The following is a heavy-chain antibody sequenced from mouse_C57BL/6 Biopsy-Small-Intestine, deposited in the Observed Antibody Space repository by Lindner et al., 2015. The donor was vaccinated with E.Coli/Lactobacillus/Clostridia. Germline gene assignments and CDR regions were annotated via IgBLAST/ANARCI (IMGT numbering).Heavy chain of an antibody. CDR2: INPYDDGT. CDR3: VSGTAYFDY. J-gene: IGHJ2*01. CDR1: GYTFTSYI. Sequence: VQLQESGPELVKPGASVKMSCKASGYTFTSYIIHWVKQKPGQGLEWIGYINPYDDGTKYNEKFKGKATLTSDKSSSTAYVELTSLTSEDSAVYYCVSGTAYFDYWGQGTTLTVSS. D-gene: IGHD4-1*01. V-gene: IGHV1-14*01.